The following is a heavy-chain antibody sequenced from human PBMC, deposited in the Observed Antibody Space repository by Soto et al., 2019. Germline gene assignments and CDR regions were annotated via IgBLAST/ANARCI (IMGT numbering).Heavy chain of an antibody. D-gene: IGHD1-7*01. Sequence: QLQLQESGPGLVKPSETLSLTCTVSCGSISSSSYYLGWIRQPPGKGLEWIGSLYYSGRTYYNPSLKSRGTIAVDTSNNQFSLKLSSVTAADTAVYYCARLDWNYNSFDYWGQGTLVTVSS. CDR2: LYYSGRT. V-gene: IGHV4-39*01. J-gene: IGHJ4*02. CDR1: CGSISSSSYY. CDR3: ARLDWNYNSFDY.